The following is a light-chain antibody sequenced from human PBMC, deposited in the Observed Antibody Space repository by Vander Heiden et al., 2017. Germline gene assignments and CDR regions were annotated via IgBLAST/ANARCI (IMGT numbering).Light chain of an antibody. CDR1: SYNTGAGYD. J-gene: IGLJ3*02. CDR2: GNV. Sequence: QSLLTPPPPVSAAPGQRVTTTGNGSSYNTGAGYDVHSYHQLPGTAPKHLIYGNVNRPPAVPAQFSGSKSGASASLAIAGLQAADDADYYCRCYDSSLSSSVFGGGTKLTVL. CDR3: RCYDSSLSSSV. V-gene: IGLV1-40*01.